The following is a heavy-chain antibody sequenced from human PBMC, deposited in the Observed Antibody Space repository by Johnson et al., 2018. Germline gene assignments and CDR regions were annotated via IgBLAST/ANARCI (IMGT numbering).Heavy chain of an antibody. CDR1: GFSFSSYV. J-gene: IGHJ6*02. CDR2: PSYDGHTK. D-gene: IGHD1-26*01. V-gene: IGHV3-30*18. CDR3: AKEVFSGSYPSHYGMDV. Sequence: QVQLVQSGGGVVQPGRSLRLSCAASGFSFSSYVMAWVRQAPGKGLELVAGPSYDGHTKYFADSVRSRFCISRDNAKNTLSLQVNSLRAEDTAVYYCAKEVFSGSYPSHYGMDVWGQGTTVIVSS.